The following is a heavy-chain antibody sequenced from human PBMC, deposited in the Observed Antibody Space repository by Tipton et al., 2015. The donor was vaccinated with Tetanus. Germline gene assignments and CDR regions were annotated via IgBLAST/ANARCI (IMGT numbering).Heavy chain of an antibody. V-gene: IGHV3-33*01. D-gene: IGHD2-15*01. J-gene: IGHJ4*02. CDR3: AREADCGGGSCFSGAFDT. CDR1: GFIFSSYG. Sequence: SLRLSCAASGFIFSSYGIHWVRQAPGKGLEWVAVSWYDGTDKYYADSVKGRFTISRDNSKNTLYLQMNSLRAEDTAVYYCAREADCGGGSCFSGAFDTWGQGAQVTVSS. CDR2: SWYDGTDK.